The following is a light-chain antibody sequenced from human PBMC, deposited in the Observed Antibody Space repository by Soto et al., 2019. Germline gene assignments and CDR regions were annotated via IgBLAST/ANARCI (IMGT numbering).Light chain of an antibody. J-gene: IGKJ5*01. V-gene: IGKV1-5*03. CDR2: MAS. CDR3: QQYNSYSPPMT. Sequence: DIQMTQSPSTLSASVGDRVTITCRASVSIGSCLAWYQQKAGKAPKLLIYMASSLDGGVPSRFSDSGSGTEFTLTISSLQPDDFATYYCQQYNSYSPPMTFGQGTRLEIK. CDR1: VSIGSC.